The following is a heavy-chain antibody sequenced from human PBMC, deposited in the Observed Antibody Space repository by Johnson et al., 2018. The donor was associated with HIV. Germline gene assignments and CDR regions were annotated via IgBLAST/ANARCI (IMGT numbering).Heavy chain of an antibody. CDR3: ARDGGEWLLSTAFDI. Sequence: VQLVESGGGLVQPGGSLILSCAASRFTFYSFYMSWVRQAPGKGLEWVSVIYSGGSTYYADSVTGRFTISRDNSKNTLYLQMNSLRAEDTAVYYCARDGGEWLLSTAFDIWGQGTMVTVSS. J-gene: IGHJ3*02. CDR1: RFTFYSFY. V-gene: IGHV3-66*02. D-gene: IGHD3-3*01. CDR2: IYSGGST.